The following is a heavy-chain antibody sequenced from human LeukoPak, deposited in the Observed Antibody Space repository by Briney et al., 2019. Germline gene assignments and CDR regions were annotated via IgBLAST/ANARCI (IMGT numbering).Heavy chain of an antibody. Sequence: GGSLRLSCVASGFTVSNAWMSWVRQAPGKGLEWVGRIKSKTDGGATDYAAPVKGRFTISRDDSKNTLYLQMNSLKSEDTAVYYCTTDKYSSGWYGGFDNWGQGTLVTVSS. V-gene: IGHV3-15*01. D-gene: IGHD6-19*01. J-gene: IGHJ4*02. CDR1: GFTVSNAW. CDR2: IKSKTDGGAT. CDR3: TTDKYSSGWYGGFDN.